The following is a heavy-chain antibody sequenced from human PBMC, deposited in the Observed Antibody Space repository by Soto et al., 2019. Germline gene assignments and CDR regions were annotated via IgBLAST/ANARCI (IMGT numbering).Heavy chain of an antibody. V-gene: IGHV1-8*01. CDR2: MNPNSGNT. D-gene: IGHD3-3*01. CDR1: GYTFTSYD. CDR3: ARGFKYYDFWSGYYVYYYYGMDV. Sequence: VASVKVSCKASGYTFTSYDINWVRQATGQGLEWMGWMNPNSGNTGYAQKFQGRVTMTRNTSISTAYMELSSLRSEDTAVYYCARGFKYYDFWSGYYVYYYYGMDVWGQGTTVTVSS. J-gene: IGHJ6*02.